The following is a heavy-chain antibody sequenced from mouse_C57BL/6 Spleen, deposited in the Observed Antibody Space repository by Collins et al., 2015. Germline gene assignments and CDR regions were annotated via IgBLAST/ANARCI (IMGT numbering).Heavy chain of an antibody. CDR3: AGYYGSSYFDY. CDR1: GYTFTDYN. J-gene: IGHJ2*01. V-gene: IGHV1-22*01. D-gene: IGHD1-1*01. CDR2: INPNNGDT. Sequence: VQLQQSGPELVKPGTSVKMSCKASGYTFTDYNMHWVKQSHGKSLEWIGYINPNNGDTSYNQKFKGKATLTVNKSSSTAYMELRSLTSEDSAVYYCAGYYGSSYFDYWGQGTTLTVSS.